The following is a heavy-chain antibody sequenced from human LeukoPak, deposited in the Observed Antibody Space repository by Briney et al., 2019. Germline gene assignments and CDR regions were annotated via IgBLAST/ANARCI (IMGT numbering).Heavy chain of an antibody. J-gene: IGHJ4*02. V-gene: IGHV3-48*04. CDR3: ARDFDYGDYIDF. CDR2: ISSGGLTI. Sequence: GGSLRLSCVASGFTFSTYTFNWVRQAPGKDLEWLSYISSGGLTIFYADSVKDRFTISRDNTKNSIYLDMTNLKAEDTAVYYCARDFDYGDYIDFWGQGTLVAVSS. D-gene: IGHD4/OR15-4a*01. CDR1: GFTFSTYT.